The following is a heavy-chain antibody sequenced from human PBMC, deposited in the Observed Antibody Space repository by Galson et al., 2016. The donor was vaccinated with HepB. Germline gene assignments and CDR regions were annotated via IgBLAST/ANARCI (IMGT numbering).Heavy chain of an antibody. CDR1: GGTFSNYG. J-gene: IGHJ4*02. V-gene: IGHV1-69*04. CDR2: ITPSVDLI. Sequence: QSGAEVKKPGESLTISCKASGGTFSNYGISWVRQAPGKGLEWMGRITPSVDLIYYAQKFQGRITITADTDTNTAYMELSSLQPEDTAIYYCARVGGGSDWDWGQGTLVTVSS. D-gene: IGHD6-19*01. CDR3: ARVGGGSDWD.